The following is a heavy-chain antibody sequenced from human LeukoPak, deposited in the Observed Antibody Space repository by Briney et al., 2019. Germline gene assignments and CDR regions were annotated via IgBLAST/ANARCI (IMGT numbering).Heavy chain of an antibody. CDR2: INHSGST. CDR3: AHPGPVGATMDYGGRDYYYGMDV. D-gene: IGHD1-26*01. J-gene: IGHJ6*02. CDR1: GGSFSGYY. V-gene: IGHV4-34*01. Sequence: PSETLSLTCAVYGGSFSGYYWSWIRQPPGKGLEWIGEINHSGSTNYNPSLKSRVTISVDTSKNQFSLKLSSVTAADTAVYYCAHPGPVGATMDYGGRDYYYGMDVWGQGTTVTVSS.